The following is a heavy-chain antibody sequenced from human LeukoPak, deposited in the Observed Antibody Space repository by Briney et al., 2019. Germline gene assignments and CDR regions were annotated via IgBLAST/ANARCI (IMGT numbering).Heavy chain of an antibody. V-gene: IGHV1-69*01. J-gene: IGHJ4*02. CDR1: GGTFSSYG. CDR3: ARGISSSWYWGFDY. Sequence: SVKVPGKASGGTFSSYGISWVRQAPGQGLEWMGGIIPIFGTANYAQKFQGRVTISADESTSTAYMELSGLRSEDTAVYYCARGISSSWYWGFDYWGQGTLVTVSS. CDR2: IIPIFGTA. D-gene: IGHD6-13*01.